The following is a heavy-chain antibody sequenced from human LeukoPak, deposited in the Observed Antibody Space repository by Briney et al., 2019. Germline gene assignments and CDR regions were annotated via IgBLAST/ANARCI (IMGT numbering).Heavy chain of an antibody. CDR2: IYYRGTT. V-gene: IGHV4-59*11. Sequence: SETLSLTCTVSGGSITSHYWTWIRQPPGKGLEWIGYIYYRGTTDYNPSLKSRVSISVDTSKNQFSLNLSSVTAADTAVYFCTRTYSAWYFDSWGQGTLVTVSS. CDR1: GGSITSHY. CDR3: TRTYSAWYFDS. J-gene: IGHJ4*02. D-gene: IGHD5-18*01.